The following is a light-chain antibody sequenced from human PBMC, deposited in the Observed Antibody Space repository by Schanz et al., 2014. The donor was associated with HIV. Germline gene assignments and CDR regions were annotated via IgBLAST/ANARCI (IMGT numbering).Light chain of an antibody. Sequence: QSALTQPASVSGSLGQAITISCTGTNSDVGNYNYVSWYQQHPGKAPKLIIYDVTNRPSGVSSRFSGSKSGNTASLTISGLQAEDEADYYCGSYTFASTPYVFGSGTKLTVL. V-gene: IGLV2-14*03. CDR2: DVT. J-gene: IGLJ1*01. CDR3: GSYTFASTPYV. CDR1: NSDVGNYNY.